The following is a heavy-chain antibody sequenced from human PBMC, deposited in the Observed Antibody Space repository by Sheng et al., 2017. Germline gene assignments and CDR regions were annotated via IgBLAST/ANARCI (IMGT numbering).Heavy chain of an antibody. D-gene: IGHD3-22*01. CDR1: GGTFSSYA. V-gene: IGHV1-69*01. J-gene: IGHJ4*02. CDR3: AVSRLYYDSSGYWSYFDY. Sequence: QVQLVQSGAEVKKPGSSVKVSCKASGGTFSSYAISWVRQAPGQGLEWMGGIIPIFGTANYAQKFQGRVTITADESTSTAYMELSSLRSEDTAVYYCAVSRLYYDSSGYWSYFDYWGQGTLVTVSS. CDR2: IIPIFGTA.